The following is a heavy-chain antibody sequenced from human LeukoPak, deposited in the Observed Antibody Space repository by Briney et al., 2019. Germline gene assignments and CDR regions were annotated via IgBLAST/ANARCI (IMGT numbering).Heavy chain of an antibody. J-gene: IGHJ4*02. V-gene: IGHV3-23*01. Sequence: PGGSLRLSCAASGFIFNTYAMSWVRQAPGKGLEWVSTIRGSGESTHYADSVQGRFTISRDNSLYTVYLQMDSLRGDDTAGYYWAKDRISYTTSPGELSHWGQGTLVIVSS. CDR3: AKDRISYTTSPGELSH. D-gene: IGHD3-10*01. CDR2: IRGSGEST. CDR1: GFIFNTYA.